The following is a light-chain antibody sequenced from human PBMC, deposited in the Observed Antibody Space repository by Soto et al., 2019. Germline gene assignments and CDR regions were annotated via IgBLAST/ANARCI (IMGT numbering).Light chain of an antibody. CDR1: QSIGGNF. J-gene: IGKJ5*01. CDR3: QQRSNWPIT. V-gene: IGKV3D-20*02. Sequence: EIVLTQSPGTLSLSPGEGATLSCRASQSIGGNFLAWYQQRRGQAPRLLIYDASNRATGIPVRFSGSGSGTDFTLTISSLEPEDFAVYYCQQRSNWPITFGQGTRLEIK. CDR2: DAS.